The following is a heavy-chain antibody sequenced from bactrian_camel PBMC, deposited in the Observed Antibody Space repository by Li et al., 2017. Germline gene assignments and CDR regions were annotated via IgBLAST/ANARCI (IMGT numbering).Heavy chain of an antibody. CDR2: IDSTGSL. CDR1: GTIYWNYC. V-gene: IGHV3S53*01. D-gene: IGHD2*01. Sequence: VQLVESGGDSVQAGTSLRLSCSASGTIYWNYCMGWTRQAPGKEREVIARIDSTGSLSYAEVVRGRFTISKDNANNTLYLQMNNLKPEDSAMYYCAVVKNPTRVRAAGIGSADFGYWGQGTQVTVS. J-gene: IGHJ6*01. CDR3: AVVKNPTRVRAAGIGSADFGY.